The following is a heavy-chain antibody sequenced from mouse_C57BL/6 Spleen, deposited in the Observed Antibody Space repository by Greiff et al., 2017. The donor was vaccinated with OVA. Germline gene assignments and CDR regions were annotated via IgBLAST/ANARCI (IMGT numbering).Heavy chain of an antibody. D-gene: IGHD2-4*01. CDR3: ARDYDYDGGYFDV. Sequence: EVQLQQSGPELVKPGASVKISCKASGYTFTDYYMNWVKQSHGKSLEWIGDINPNNGGTSYNQKFKGKATLTADKSSSTAYMELRSLTSEDSAVYYCARDYDYDGGYFDVWGTGTTVTVSA. CDR1: GYTFTDYY. V-gene: IGHV1-26*01. J-gene: IGHJ1*03. CDR2: INPNNGGT.